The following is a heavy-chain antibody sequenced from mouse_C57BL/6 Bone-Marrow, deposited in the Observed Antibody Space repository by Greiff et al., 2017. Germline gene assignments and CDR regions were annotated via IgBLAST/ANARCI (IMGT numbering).Heavy chain of an antibody. J-gene: IGHJ2*01. CDR2: IWPGGGT. V-gene: IGHV2-9-1*01. CDR1: GFSLTSYA. CDR3: ARYKLELDY. Sequence: QVQLKESGPGLVAPSQSLSITCTVSGFSLTSYAISWVRQPPGKGLEWLGVIWPGGGTNYNSALKSRLSISTDNSTSQVFSRMNSLETDDTARYYCARYKLELDYWGKGTTLTVSS. D-gene: IGHD4-1*01.